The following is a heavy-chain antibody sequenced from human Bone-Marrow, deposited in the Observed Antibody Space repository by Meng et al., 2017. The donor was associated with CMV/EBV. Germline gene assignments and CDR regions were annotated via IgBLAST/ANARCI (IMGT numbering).Heavy chain of an antibody. CDR3: FGSNYGY. CDR1: GFTVSSNY. V-gene: IGHV3-53*05. CDR2: IYSGGST. D-gene: IGHD3-16*01. Sequence: GESLKISCAASGFTVSSNYMSWVRQAPGKGLEWVSVIYSGGSTYYADSVKGRLTISRDNSKNTLYLQMNSLRAEDTAVYYCFGSNYGYWGQGTLVTVTS. J-gene: IGHJ4*02.